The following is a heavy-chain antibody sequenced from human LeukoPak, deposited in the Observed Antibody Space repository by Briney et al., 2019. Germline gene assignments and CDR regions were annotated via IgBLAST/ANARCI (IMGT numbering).Heavy chain of an antibody. V-gene: IGHV3-23*01. J-gene: IGHJ4*02. Sequence: GGSLRLSCAASGFTFSSYTMNWVRQAPGKGLEWVSALSPSGGITYYADSVKGRFTISRDNSKNTLYLQMNSLRAEDTAVYYCAKGVDYFVLEYWGQGTLVTISS. CDR3: AKGVDYFVLEY. CDR2: LSPSGGIT. CDR1: GFTFSSYT. D-gene: IGHD3-10*02.